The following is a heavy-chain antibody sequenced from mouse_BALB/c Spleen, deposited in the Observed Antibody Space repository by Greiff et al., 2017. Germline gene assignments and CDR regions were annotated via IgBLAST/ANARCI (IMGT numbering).Heavy chain of an antibody. D-gene: IGHD2-1*01. Sequence: VHVKQSGPELEKPGASVKISCKASGYSFTGYNMNWVKQSNGKSLEWIGNIDPYYGGTSYNQKFKGKATLTVDKSSSTAYMQLKSLTSEDSAVYYCARCYYGNYSAAMDYWGQGTSVTVSS. J-gene: IGHJ4*01. CDR3: ARCYYGNYSAAMDY. CDR2: IDPYYGGT. CDR1: GYSFTGYN. V-gene: IGHV1-39*01.